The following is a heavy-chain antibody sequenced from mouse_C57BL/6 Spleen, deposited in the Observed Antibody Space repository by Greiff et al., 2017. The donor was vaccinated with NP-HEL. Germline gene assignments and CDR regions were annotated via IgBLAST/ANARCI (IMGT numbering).Heavy chain of an antibody. V-gene: IGHV5-17*01. J-gene: IGHJ4*01. CDR2: ISSGSSTI. CDR3: ARNWDDDAMDY. D-gene: IGHD4-1*01. CDR1: GFTFSDYG. Sequence: EVQLQESGGGLVKPGGSLKLSCAASGFTFSDYGMHWVRQAPDKGLEWVAYISSGSSTIYYADTVKGRFTISRDNAKNTLFLQMTSLRSADTAMYYCARNWDDDAMDYWGQGTSVTVSS.